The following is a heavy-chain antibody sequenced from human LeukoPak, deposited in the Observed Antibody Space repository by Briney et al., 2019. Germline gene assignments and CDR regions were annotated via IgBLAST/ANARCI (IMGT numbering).Heavy chain of an antibody. CDR1: GGSISSYY. V-gene: IGHV4-59*01. CDR3: ASTMVRGVIEY. D-gene: IGHD3-10*01. CDR2: IYYSGST. J-gene: IGHJ4*02. Sequence: SETLSLTCTVSGGSISSYYWSWIRQPPGKGLEWIGYIYYSGSTHYNPSLKSRVTISVDTSKNQFSLKLSSVTAADTAVYYCASTMVRGVIEYWGQGTLVTVSS.